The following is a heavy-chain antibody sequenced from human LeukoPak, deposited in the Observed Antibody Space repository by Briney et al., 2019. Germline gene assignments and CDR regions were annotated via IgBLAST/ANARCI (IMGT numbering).Heavy chain of an antibody. CDR2: INWNGGST. CDR3: ARGGGLYYYYMDV. V-gene: IGHV3-20*04. Sequence: GGSLRLSCAASGFMFDDYCMSWVRQAPGKGLEWVSGINWNGGSTGYADSVKGRFTISRDNAKNSLYLQMNSLRAEDTALYYCARGGGLYYYYMDVWGKGTTVTVSS. CDR1: GFMFDDYC. D-gene: IGHD3-10*01. J-gene: IGHJ6*03.